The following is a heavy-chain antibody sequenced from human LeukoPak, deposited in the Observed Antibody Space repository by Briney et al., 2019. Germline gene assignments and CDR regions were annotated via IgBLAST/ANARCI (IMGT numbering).Heavy chain of an antibody. Sequence: GGSLRLSCTASKFTFSNYGMQWVRQAPGEGLEWVAVVSSDGGTKYYADSVKGRFTISRDNSRNTVFLQMNRLRPEDTAVYYCVKEAYYGWGSSPTFYFDYWGQGTRVTVSS. CDR1: KFTFSNYG. D-gene: IGHD3-10*01. J-gene: IGHJ4*02. CDR2: VSSDGGTK. V-gene: IGHV3-30*18. CDR3: VKEAYYGWGSSPTFYFDY.